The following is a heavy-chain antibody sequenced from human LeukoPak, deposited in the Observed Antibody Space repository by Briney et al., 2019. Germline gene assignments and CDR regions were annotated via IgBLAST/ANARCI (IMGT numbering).Heavy chain of an antibody. J-gene: IGHJ4*02. Sequence: SETLSLTCAVYGGSFSGYYWSWIRQPPGKGLEWIGEINHSGSTNYNPSLKSRVTISVDTSKNQFSLKLSSVTAADTAVYYCATLCSTSCYQGYLGYWGQGTLVTVSS. V-gene: IGHV4-34*01. D-gene: IGHD2-2*01. CDR3: ATLCSTSCYQGYLGY. CDR1: GGSFSGYY. CDR2: INHSGST.